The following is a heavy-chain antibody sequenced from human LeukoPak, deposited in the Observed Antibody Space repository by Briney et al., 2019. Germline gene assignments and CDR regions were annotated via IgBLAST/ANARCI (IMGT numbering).Heavy chain of an antibody. CDR2: INAYNGNT. V-gene: IGHV1-18*01. CDR3: ARDLGYCSSTSCYSAFDI. Sequence: GASVKVSCMASGYTFTIYGISWVRQAPGQGLEWMGWINAYNGNTNYAQKPQGRVTMTTDTTTSTAYMELRSLRSDDTAVYYCARDLGYCSSTSCYSAFDIWGQGTMVTVSS. J-gene: IGHJ3*02. CDR1: GYTFTIYG. D-gene: IGHD2-2*01.